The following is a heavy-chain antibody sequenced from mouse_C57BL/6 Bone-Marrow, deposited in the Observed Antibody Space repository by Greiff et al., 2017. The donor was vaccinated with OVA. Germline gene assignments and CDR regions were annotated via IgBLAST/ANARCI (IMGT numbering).Heavy chain of an antibody. CDR3: ARAIRRGFAY. CDR2: IDPSDSYT. V-gene: IGHV1-59*01. Sequence: VQLQQPGAELVRPGTSVKLSCKASGYTFTSYWMHWVKQRPGQGLEWIGVIDPSDSYTNYNQKFKGKATLTADTSSSTAYMQLSSLTSEDSAVYYCARAIRRGFAYWGQGTLVTVSA. CDR1: GYTFTSYW. D-gene: IGHD2-12*01. J-gene: IGHJ3*01.